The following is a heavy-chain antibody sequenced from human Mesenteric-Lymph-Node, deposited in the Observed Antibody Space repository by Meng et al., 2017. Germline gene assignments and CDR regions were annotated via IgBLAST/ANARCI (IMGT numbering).Heavy chain of an antibody. J-gene: IGHJ4*02. CDR3: ARDPYYYDSSMGGYFDY. CDR2: INPNSGGT. Sequence: ASVKVSCKAPGYSFTTYYIHWVRQAPGQGLEWMGRINPNSGGTNYAQKFQGRVTMTRDTSISTAYMELSRLRSDDTAVYYCARDPYYYDSSMGGYFDYWGQGTLVTVSS. CDR1: GYSFTTYY. D-gene: IGHD3-22*01. V-gene: IGHV1-2*06.